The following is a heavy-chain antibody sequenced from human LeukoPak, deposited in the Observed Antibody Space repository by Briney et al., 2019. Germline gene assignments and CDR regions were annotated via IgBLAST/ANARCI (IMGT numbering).Heavy chain of an antibody. CDR3: ARSGIVGALSAFDI. CDR2: ISSSSSYI. V-gene: IGHV3-21*01. D-gene: IGHD1-26*01. J-gene: IGHJ3*02. CDR1: GFTFSSYS. Sequence: PGGSRRLSCAASGFTFSSYSMNWVRQAPGKGLEWVSSISSSSSYIYYADSVKGRFTISRDNAKNSLYLQMNSLRAEDTAVYYCARSGIVGALSAFDIWGQGTMVTVSS.